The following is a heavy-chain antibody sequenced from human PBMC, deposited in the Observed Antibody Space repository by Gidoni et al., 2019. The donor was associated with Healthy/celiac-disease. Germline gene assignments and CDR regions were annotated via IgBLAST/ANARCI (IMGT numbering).Heavy chain of an antibody. D-gene: IGHD5-12*01. CDR1: GYTFTSYG. CDR2: ISAYNGNT. J-gene: IGHJ6*02. V-gene: IGHV1-18*01. Sequence: QVQLVQSGAEVKKPGASVKVSCTASGYTFTSYGISWVRQAPGQGLEWMGWISAYNGNTNYAQKLQGRVTMTTDTSTSTAYMELRSLRSDDTAVYYCARNQYSGYDFGQNYYYGMDVWGQGTTVTVSS. CDR3: ARNQYSGYDFGQNYYYGMDV.